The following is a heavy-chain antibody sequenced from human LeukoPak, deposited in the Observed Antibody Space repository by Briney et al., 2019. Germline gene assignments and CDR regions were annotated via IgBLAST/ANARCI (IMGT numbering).Heavy chain of an antibody. CDR1: GGSISSYY. Sequence: SETLSLTCTVSGGSISSYYWSWIRQPPGKGLEWIGYIYYSGSTNYNPSLKSRVTISVDTSKNQFSLKLSSVTAADTAVYYCAGDWGGFEWGGSSSWYHPDDAFDIWGQGTMVTVSS. CDR2: IYYSGST. J-gene: IGHJ3*02. CDR3: AGDWGGFEWGGSSSWYHPDDAFDI. D-gene: IGHD6-13*01. V-gene: IGHV4-59*01.